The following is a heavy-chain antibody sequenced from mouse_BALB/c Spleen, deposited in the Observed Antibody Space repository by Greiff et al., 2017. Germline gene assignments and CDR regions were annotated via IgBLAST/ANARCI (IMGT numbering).Heavy chain of an antibody. D-gene: IGHD2-4*01. V-gene: IGHV1-54*01. CDR1: GYAFTNYL. CDR2: INPGSGGT. Sequence: QVQLKESGAELVRPGTSVKVSCKASGYAFTNYLIEWVKQRPGQGLEWIGVINPGSGGTNYNEKFKGKATLTADKSSSTAYMQLSSLTSDDSAVYFCARSMITNYFDYWGQGTTLTVSS. J-gene: IGHJ2*01. CDR3: ARSMITNYFDY.